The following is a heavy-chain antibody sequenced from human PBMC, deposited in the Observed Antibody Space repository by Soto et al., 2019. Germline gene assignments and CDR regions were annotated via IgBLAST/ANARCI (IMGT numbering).Heavy chain of an antibody. V-gene: IGHV1-18*01. CDR1: GYTFTSYG. Sequence: QVQLVQSGAEVKKPGASVKVSCKASGYTFTSYGISWVRQAPGQGLEWMGWISAYNGNTNYAQKLQGRVTMTTDTSTSTAYMELRSLRSDDTAVYYCARDIVVVVAAIAGPHFDYRGQGTLVTVSS. CDR2: ISAYNGNT. D-gene: IGHD2-15*01. CDR3: ARDIVVVVAAIAGPHFDY. J-gene: IGHJ4*02.